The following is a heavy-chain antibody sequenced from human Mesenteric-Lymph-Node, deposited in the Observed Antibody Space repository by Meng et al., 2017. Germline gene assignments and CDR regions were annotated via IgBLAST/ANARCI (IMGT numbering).Heavy chain of an antibody. Sequence: GPLVPSGAEVKKPGASVKVSCKASGDTLTGDGFSWVRQAPGQGLEWMGWINVYNGNTNYAQKFQGRVTMTRDTSISTAYMELSRLRSDDTAVYYCARVMVRGVIMPPGYWGQGTLVTVSS. CDR3: ARVMVRGVIMPPGY. D-gene: IGHD3-10*01. J-gene: IGHJ4*02. V-gene: IGHV1-18*01. CDR1: GDTLTGDG. CDR2: INVYNGNT.